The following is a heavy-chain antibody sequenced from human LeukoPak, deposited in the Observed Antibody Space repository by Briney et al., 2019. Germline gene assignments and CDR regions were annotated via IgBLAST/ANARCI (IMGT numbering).Heavy chain of an antibody. V-gene: IGHV4-4*07. D-gene: IGHD1-26*01. Sequence: SETLSLTCTVSGGSISSYYWSWLRQPAGEGREWIGRIYTSGSTNFNTSLTSRATMSVDTSKNQFSLKLSSVTAADTAVYCCARDLMPMREHGAFDIWGQGTMVTVSS. J-gene: IGHJ3*02. CDR2: IYTSGST. CDR3: ARDLMPMREHGAFDI. CDR1: GGSISSYY.